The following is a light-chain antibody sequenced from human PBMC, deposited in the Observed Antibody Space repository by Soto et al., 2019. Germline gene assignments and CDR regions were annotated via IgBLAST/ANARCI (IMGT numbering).Light chain of an antibody. Sequence: DIVMTQSPLSLPVTPGEPAYISCRSIQSLLHSNGYNYLDWYLQKPGQSPQLLIYLGSNRASGVPDRFSGSGSGTDFTLKISRVEAEDVGVYYCMQALQTSITFGQGTRLEIK. CDR1: QSLLHSNGYNY. CDR2: LGS. J-gene: IGKJ5*01. V-gene: IGKV2-28*01. CDR3: MQALQTSIT.